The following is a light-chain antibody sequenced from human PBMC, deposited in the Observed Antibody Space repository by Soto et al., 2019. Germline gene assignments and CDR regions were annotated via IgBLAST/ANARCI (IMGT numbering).Light chain of an antibody. V-gene: IGLV2-14*01. CDR1: SSDVGGYNY. Sequence: QSVLTQPASVSGSPGQSITISCTGTSSDVGGYNYVSWYQQHPGKAPKLMIYDVSNRPSGVSNRFSGSKSGNTASLTISGLQAEDEADYYCSSYARSSTYACRTGDKVT. CDR2: DVS. J-gene: IGLJ1*01. CDR3: SSYARSSTYA.